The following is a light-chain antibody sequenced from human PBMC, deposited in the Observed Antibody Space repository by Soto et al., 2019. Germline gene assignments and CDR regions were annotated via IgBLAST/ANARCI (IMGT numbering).Light chain of an antibody. CDR1: QSVSSNH. V-gene: IGKV3-20*01. CDR2: AES. Sequence: DIVLTQSPGTLSLSPGERATLSCRASQSVSSNHLAWYQKKPGQAPRLLIYAESSRATGIPVRFSGSGSETDFTLTITRLEPEDCAVYYCQQYSSSRTFGQGTKVEIK. CDR3: QQYSSSRT. J-gene: IGKJ1*01.